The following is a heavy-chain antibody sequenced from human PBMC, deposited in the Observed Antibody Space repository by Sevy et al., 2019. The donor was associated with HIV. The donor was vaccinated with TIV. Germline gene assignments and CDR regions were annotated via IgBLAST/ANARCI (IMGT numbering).Heavy chain of an antibody. CDR1: GFTFRNYW. CDR3: XXXXXXXXXNNYEVFDS. D-gene: IGHD3-16*01. V-gene: IGHV3-7*01. J-gene: IGHJ5*01. CDR2: IKQDGSEK. Sequence: GGSLRLSCAASGFTFRNYWMSWVRQAPGKGLEWVANIKQDGSEKYYVDSVKGRVTISRDNTKNSLYLQMNSLRAEDXXXXXXXXXXXXXXXNNYEVFDSWGQGTLVTVSS.